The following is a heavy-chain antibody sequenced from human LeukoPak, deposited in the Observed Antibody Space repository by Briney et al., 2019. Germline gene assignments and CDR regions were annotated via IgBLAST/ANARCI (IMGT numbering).Heavy chain of an antibody. Sequence: SETLSLTCAVSGYSISSGYYWGWIRQPPGKGLEWIGSIYHRGSTYYNPSLKSRVTISVDTSKNQFSLKLSSVTAADTAVYYCAGSSSPWGQGTLVTVSS. CDR3: AGSSSP. CDR1: GYSISSGYY. V-gene: IGHV4-38-2*01. J-gene: IGHJ5*02. D-gene: IGHD6-19*01. CDR2: IYHRGST.